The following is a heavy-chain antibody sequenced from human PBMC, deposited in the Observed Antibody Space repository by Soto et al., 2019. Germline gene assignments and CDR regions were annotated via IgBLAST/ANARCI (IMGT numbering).Heavy chain of an antibody. CDR1: GFTFTRSA. V-gene: IGHV1-58*01. Sequence: GASVKVSCKASGFTFTRSAVQWVRQARGQRLEWLGWIVVGSGNTNYAQKFEERVTITRDSSTSTIYMELSSLRSEDTAVYYCAADRGGYRTYYYGMDVWGQGTTVTVSS. J-gene: IGHJ6*02. D-gene: IGHD5-12*01. CDR3: AADRGGYRTYYYGMDV. CDR2: IVVGSGNT.